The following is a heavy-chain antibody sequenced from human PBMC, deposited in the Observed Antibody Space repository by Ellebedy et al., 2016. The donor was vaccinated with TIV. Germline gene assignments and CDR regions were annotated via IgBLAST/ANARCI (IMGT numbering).Heavy chain of an antibody. J-gene: IGHJ4*02. V-gene: IGHV5-51*01. D-gene: IGHD3-16*01. CDR3: ARFANDAFDY. CDR2: IYLGDSDA. Sequence: PGGSLRLSCKGSGYSFSRKWIGWVRQTPGKGLEWMGLIYLGDSDARYSPSFRGQVTMSADKSISTAYLQWTSLKASDTAMYFCARFANDAFDYWGQGTLVTVSS. CDR1: GYSFSRKW.